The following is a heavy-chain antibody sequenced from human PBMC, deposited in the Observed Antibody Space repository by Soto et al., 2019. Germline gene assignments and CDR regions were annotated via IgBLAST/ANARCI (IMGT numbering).Heavy chain of an antibody. CDR2: INPSIGTT. J-gene: IGHJ4*02. CDR1: GYTFTRSG. Sequence: GASVKVSCKASGYTFTRSGISWVRQAPGQGPEWMGVINPSIGTTTYAQKFQGRVTMTSDTSTSSVYMEVSSLRSEDTAVYYCISTLGARFDYWGQGTLVTVSS. CDR3: ISTLGARFDY. D-gene: IGHD1-26*01. V-gene: IGHV1-46*03.